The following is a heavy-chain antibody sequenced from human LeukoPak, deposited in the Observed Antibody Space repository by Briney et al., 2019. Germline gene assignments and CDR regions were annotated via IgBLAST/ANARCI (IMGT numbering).Heavy chain of an antibody. CDR2: INSDGSWT. Sequence: PGGSLSLSCEASGTNWMNWVRKAQGKGLVWVSHINSDGSWTSYADSVKGRFTISKDNAKNTVYLQMNSLRAEDTAVYYCVSFYETYWGRGTLVTVSS. V-gene: IGHV3-74*01. D-gene: IGHD2/OR15-2a*01. J-gene: IGHJ4*02. CDR3: VSFYETY. CDR1: GTNW.